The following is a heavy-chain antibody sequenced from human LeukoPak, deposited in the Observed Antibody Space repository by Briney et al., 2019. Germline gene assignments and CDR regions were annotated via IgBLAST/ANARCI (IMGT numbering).Heavy chain of an antibody. J-gene: IGHJ4*02. CDR2: INPNSGGT. CDR3: ASHYYDSSGYYPTDY. Sequence: ASVKVSCKASGYTFTGYYMHWVRQAPGQGLGWMGWINPNSGGTNYAQKFQGRVTMTRDTSISTAYMELSRLRSDDTAVYYCASHYYDSSGYYPTDYWGQGTLVTVSS. CDR1: GYTFTGYY. V-gene: IGHV1-2*02. D-gene: IGHD3-22*01.